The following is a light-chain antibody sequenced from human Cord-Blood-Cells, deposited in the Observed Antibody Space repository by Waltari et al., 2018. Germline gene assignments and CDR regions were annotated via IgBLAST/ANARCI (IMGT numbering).Light chain of an antibody. CDR2: GSS. CDR1: QSVSSSY. V-gene: IGKV3-20*01. J-gene: IGKJ2*03. CDR3: QQYGSSPYS. Sequence: EIVLTQSPGTLSLSPGERATLSCRASQSVSSSYLSWYQQTPGQPPRLLIYGSSSRTTGIPDMFSGSGSGTDFPLTISRLEHEDFAVYYCQQYGSSPYSFGQGTKLEIK.